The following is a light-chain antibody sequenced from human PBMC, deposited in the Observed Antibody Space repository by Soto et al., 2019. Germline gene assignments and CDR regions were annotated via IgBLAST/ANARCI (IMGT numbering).Light chain of an antibody. CDR2: GAS. Sequence: EIVLTQSPGTLSLSPGERATLSCRASQNINSDYFAWYQQKPGQAPRLLIFGASTRATGIPDRFSGSGSGTDFTLTISRLEPEDFAVYYCQQYGSSPKTFGQGTKVDIK. V-gene: IGKV3-20*01. CDR3: QQYGSSPKT. J-gene: IGKJ1*01. CDR1: QNINSDY.